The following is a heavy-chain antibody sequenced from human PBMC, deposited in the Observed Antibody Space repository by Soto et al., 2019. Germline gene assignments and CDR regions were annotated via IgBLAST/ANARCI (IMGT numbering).Heavy chain of an antibody. V-gene: IGHV4-4*02. CDR2: IYHSGST. CDR1: GGSISSSNW. CDR3: ARGGLNYDSSGYMASPIDY. Sequence: LSLTCAVSGGSISSSNWWSWVRQPPGKGLEWIGEIYHSGSTNYNPSLKSRVTISVDKSKNQFSLKLSSVTAADTAVYYCARGGLNYDSSGYMASPIDYWGQGTLVTVSS. D-gene: IGHD3-22*01. J-gene: IGHJ4*02.